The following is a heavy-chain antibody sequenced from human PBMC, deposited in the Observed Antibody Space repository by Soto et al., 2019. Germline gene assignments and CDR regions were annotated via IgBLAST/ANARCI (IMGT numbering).Heavy chain of an antibody. V-gene: IGHV1-58*01. CDR1: GFTFTSSA. Sequence: WASVKVSCKASGFTFTSSAVQWVRQARGQRLEWIGWIVVGSGNTNYAQKFQERVTITRDMSTSTAYMELSSLRSEDTAVYYCAARGTWSGSFLEYYYGMDVWGQGTTVTVSS. CDR2: IVVGSGNT. J-gene: IGHJ6*02. CDR3: AARGTWSGSFLEYYYGMDV. D-gene: IGHD3-3*01.